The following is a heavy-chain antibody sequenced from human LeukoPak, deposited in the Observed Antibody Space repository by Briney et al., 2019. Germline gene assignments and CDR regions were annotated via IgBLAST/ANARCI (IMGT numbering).Heavy chain of an antibody. J-gene: IGHJ4*02. Sequence: SETLSLTCAVYGGSFSGYYWSWIRQPPGKGLEWIGEINHSGSTNYNPSLKSRVTISVDTSKGHFSLNLSSVTAADTAVYYCARHVGYSSGWSFDSWGQGTLVTVSS. CDR2: INHSGST. CDR1: GGSFSGYY. D-gene: IGHD6-19*01. CDR3: ARHVGYSSGWSFDS. V-gene: IGHV4-34*01.